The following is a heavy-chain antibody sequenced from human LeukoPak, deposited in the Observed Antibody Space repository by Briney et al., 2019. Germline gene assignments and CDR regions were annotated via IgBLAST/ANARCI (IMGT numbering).Heavy chain of an antibody. V-gene: IGHV3-30*04. Sequence: GGSLRLSCAASGFTFSSYAMHWVRQAPGKGLEWVAVISYDGSNKYYADSVKGRFTISRDNSKNTLYLQMNSLRAEDTAVYYCAGSYSPGVFDPWGQGTLVTVSS. CDR3: AGSYSPGVFDP. CDR2: ISYDGSNK. CDR1: GFTFSSYA. J-gene: IGHJ5*02. D-gene: IGHD3-10*01.